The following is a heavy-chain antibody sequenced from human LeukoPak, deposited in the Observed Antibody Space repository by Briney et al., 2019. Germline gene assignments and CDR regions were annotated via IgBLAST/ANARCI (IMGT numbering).Heavy chain of an antibody. CDR1: GFTFSSYG. CDR2: ISYDGSNK. Sequence: PGGSLRLSCAASGFTFSSYGMHWVRQAPGKGLEWVAVISYDGSNKYYADSVKGRFTISRDNSKNTLYLQMNSLRAEDTAVYYCAKDRSGSYFDYWGQGTLVTVSS. CDR3: AKDRSGSYFDY. D-gene: IGHD3-3*01. V-gene: IGHV3-30*18. J-gene: IGHJ4*02.